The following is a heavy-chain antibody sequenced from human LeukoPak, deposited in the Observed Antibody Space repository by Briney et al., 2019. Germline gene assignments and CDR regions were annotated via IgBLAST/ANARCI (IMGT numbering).Heavy chain of an antibody. Sequence: SETLSLTCTVSGGAISNYYWSWIRQPPGKGLEWIGYIYYTGDTKYNPSLKSRVTISVDTSKNQFSVELTSVTAADLAVYYCARSKWSSSFDYWGLGTLVTVSS. CDR1: GGAISNYY. J-gene: IGHJ4*02. CDR2: IYYTGDT. D-gene: IGHD3-10*01. CDR3: ARSKWSSSFDY. V-gene: IGHV4-59*01.